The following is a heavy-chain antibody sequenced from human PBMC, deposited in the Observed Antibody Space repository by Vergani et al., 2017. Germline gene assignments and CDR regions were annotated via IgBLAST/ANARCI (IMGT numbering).Heavy chain of an antibody. CDR2: IYSSGST. D-gene: IGHD1-20*01. CDR1: GASINNGSYY. CDR3: ARGAVTGTTGRGDWFDP. V-gene: IGHV4-61*02. J-gene: IGHJ5*02. Sequence: HVHLQESGPGLVKPSQTLSLTCIVSGASINNGSYYWNWIRQPAGKRLEWIGRIYSSGSTNYNPPLKSRVTISIDTSKNQFSLKLSSVTAADTAVYYGARGAVTGTTGRGDWFDPWGQGTLVTVSS.